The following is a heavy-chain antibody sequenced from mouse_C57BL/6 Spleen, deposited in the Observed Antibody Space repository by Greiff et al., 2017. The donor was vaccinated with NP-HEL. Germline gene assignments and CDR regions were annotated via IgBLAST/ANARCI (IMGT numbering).Heavy chain of an antibody. CDR2: IYPRDGST. D-gene: IGHD1-1*01. CDR1: GYTFTDHT. CDR3: AKPPCTRGSSSWDFDV. J-gene: IGHJ1*03. V-gene: IGHV1-78*01. Sequence: VQLQQSDAELVKPGASVKISCKVSGYTFTDHTIHWMKQRPEQGLEWIGYIYPRDGSTKYNEKFKGKATLTAEKSSCTAYMQLNSLTSEDSAVYFCAKPPCTRGSSSWDFDVWGTGTTVTVSS.